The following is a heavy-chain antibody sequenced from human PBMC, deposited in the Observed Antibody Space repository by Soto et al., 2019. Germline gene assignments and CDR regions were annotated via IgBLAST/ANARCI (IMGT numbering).Heavy chain of an antibody. CDR1: GYNFAVYW. CDR2: IYPGDSDT. J-gene: IGHJ3*02. V-gene: IGHV5-51*01. Sequence: GESLKISCKGSGYNFAVYWIGWVRQMPGKGLEWMGMIYPGDSDTRYSPSFQGQVTIPVDKSISTAYLQWSSLKASDSAMYYCARGWKVAGDAFDIWGQGTMVTVPS. D-gene: IGHD1-1*01. CDR3: ARGWKVAGDAFDI.